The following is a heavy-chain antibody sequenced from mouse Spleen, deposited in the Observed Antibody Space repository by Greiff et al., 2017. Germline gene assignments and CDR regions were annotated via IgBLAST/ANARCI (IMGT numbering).Heavy chain of an antibody. J-gene: IGHJ2*01. D-gene: IGHD2-13*01. CDR1: GYAFTNYL. V-gene: IGHV1-54*01. Sequence: SGAELVRPGTSVKVSCKASGYAFTNYLIEWVKQRPGQGLEWIGVINPGSGGTNYNEKFKGKATLTADKSSSTAYMQLSSLTSEDSAVYFCARGYYGDSYYFDYWGQGTTLTVSS. CDR2: INPGSGGT. CDR3: ARGYYGDSYYFDY.